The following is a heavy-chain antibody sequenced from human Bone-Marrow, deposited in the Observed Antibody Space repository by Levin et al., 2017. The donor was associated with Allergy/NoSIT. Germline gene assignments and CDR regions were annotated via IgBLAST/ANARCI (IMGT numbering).Heavy chain of an antibody. D-gene: IGHD1-1*01. CDR3: ARVQVIRVDWNAFYFDY. Sequence: ETLSLTCAASGFTVSSNYMSWVRQAPGKGLEWVSVIYSGGSTYYADSVKGRFTISRDNSKNTLYLQMNSLRAEDTAVYYCARVQVIRVDWNAFYFDYWGQGTLVTVSS. V-gene: IGHV3-53*01. CDR2: IYSGGST. J-gene: IGHJ4*02. CDR1: GFTVSSNY.